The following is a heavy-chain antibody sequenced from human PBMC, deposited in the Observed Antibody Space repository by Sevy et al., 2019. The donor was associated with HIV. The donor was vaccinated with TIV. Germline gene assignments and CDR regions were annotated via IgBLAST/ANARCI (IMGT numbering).Heavy chain of an antibody. CDR2: ISGSQYMI. D-gene: IGHD1-26*01. CDR3: ARDLGTDYFDF. Sequence: GGSLRLSCAASGFTFSDYYMSWIRQAPGKGLEWISYISGSQYMIYYADSVKVRFTISRDDAKNSLYLQMNSLRPEYSAVYFCARDLGTDYFDFWGQGTLVTVSS. J-gene: IGHJ4*02. V-gene: IGHV3-11*01. CDR1: GFTFSDYY.